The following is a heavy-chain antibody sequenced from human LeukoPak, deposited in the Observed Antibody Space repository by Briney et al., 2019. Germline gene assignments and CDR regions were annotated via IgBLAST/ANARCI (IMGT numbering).Heavy chain of an antibody. J-gene: IGHJ4*02. CDR1: AGTLRNFA. V-gene: IGHV1-69*13. CDR2: IIPSLDTP. Sequence: ASVKVSCKASAGTLRNFAFTWVRQAPGLGLEWMGGIIPSLDTPSYAQTFQGRVRITADDSTNTVYMELSSLTSADTAVYYCAREGRNEFWIWGQGTLVTVSS. CDR3: AREGRNEFWI. D-gene: IGHD3-3*01.